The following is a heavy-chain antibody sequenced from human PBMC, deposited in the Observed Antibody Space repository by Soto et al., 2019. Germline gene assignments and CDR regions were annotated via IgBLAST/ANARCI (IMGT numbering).Heavy chain of an antibody. CDR2: INSDGSST. J-gene: IGHJ4*02. CDR1: GFTFSSYW. D-gene: IGHD3-3*01. Sequence: GGSLRLSCAASGFTFSSYWMHWVRQAPGKGLVWVSRINSDGSSTSYADSVKGRFTISRDNAKNTLYLQMNSLRAEDTAVYYCARAQGPYYEFWSGYYSSWYFDYWGQGTLVTVSS. CDR3: ARAQGPYYEFWSGYYSSWYFDY. V-gene: IGHV3-74*01.